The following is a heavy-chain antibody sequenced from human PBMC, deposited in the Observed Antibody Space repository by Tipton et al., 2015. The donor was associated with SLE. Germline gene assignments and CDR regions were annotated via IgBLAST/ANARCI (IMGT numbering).Heavy chain of an antibody. Sequence: SLRLSCAAPGFTFSNAWMSWVRQAPGKGLEWVGRIKSKTDGGTTDYAAPVKGRFTISRDDSKNTLYLQMNSLKTEDTAVYYCTTDPPLPSYYYDSSHWGQGTLVTVAS. CDR3: TTDPPLPSYYYDSSH. J-gene: IGHJ4*02. D-gene: IGHD3-22*01. CDR2: IKSKTDGGTT. CDR1: GFTFSNAW. V-gene: IGHV3-15*01.